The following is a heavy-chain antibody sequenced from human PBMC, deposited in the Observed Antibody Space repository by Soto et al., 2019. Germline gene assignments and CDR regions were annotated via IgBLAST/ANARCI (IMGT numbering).Heavy chain of an antibody. CDR2: TYYRSKWYN. CDR1: WDSVASNSAA. Sequence: PSQNRSLTCAISWDSVASNSAAWNWIRQSPSRGLEWLGRTYYRSKWYNDYEVSVKSRITINPDTSKNQFSLQLNSVTPEDTAVYYFAREGFWSVYSGYSWFEPWGHGTLVTVSS. CDR3: AREGFWSVYSGYSWFEP. V-gene: IGHV6-1*01. D-gene: IGHD3-3*01. J-gene: IGHJ5*02.